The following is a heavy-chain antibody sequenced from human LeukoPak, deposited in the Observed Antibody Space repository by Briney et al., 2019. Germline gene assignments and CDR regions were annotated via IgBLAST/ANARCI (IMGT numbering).Heavy chain of an antibody. V-gene: IGHV3-74*03. CDR2: INGDGSTT. Sequence: AGGSLRLSCTASGFTFSTNWINWVRQSPGKGLVWVALINGDGSTTTHADSVKGRFTISRDNAKNTAYLQMNSLRDEDTAVYFCARDYAGSPDYWGQGTLVTVSA. CDR3: ARDYAGSPDY. D-gene: IGHD3-10*01. CDR1: GFTFSTNW. J-gene: IGHJ4*02.